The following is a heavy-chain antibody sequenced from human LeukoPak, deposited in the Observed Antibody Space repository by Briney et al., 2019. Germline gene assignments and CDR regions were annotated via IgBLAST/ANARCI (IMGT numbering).Heavy chain of an antibody. J-gene: IGHJ4*02. D-gene: IGHD3-10*01. CDR2: ISSNGGST. CDR3: ARDLGGSSNIFDY. Sequence: GGSLRLSCAASGFTFSSYAMHWIRQAPGKGLEYVSAISSNGGSTYYANSVKGRFAISRDNSKNTLYLQMGSLRAEDMAVYYCARDLGGSSNIFDYWGQGTLVTVSS. V-gene: IGHV3-64*01. CDR1: GFTFSSYA.